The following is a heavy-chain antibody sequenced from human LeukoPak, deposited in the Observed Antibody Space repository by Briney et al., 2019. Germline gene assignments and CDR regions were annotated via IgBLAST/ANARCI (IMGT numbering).Heavy chain of an antibody. V-gene: IGHV4-39*01. J-gene: IGHJ5*02. D-gene: IGHD3-10*01. CDR2: IYYSGST. CDR3: ARLPLGELLSNWFDP. CDR1: GGSISSSSYY. Sequence: KPSETLSLTCTVSGGSISSSSYYWGWIRQPPGKGLEWIGSIYYSGSTYYNQSLKSRVTISVDTSKNQFSLKLSSVTAADTAVYYCARLPLGELLSNWFDPWGQGTLVTVSS.